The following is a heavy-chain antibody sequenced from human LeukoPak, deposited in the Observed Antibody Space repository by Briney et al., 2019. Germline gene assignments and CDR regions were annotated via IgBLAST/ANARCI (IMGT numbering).Heavy chain of an antibody. CDR2: IYYSGST. CDR1: GGSISSYY. CDR3: AREAYYYDSSGYSYPSFDY. Sequence: SETLSLTCTVSGGSISSYYWSWIRQPPGKGLEWIGYIYYSGSTNYNPSLKSRVTISVDTSKYQFSLKLSSVTAADTAVYYCAREAYYYDSSGYSYPSFDYWGQGTLVTVSS. V-gene: IGHV4-59*01. J-gene: IGHJ4*02. D-gene: IGHD3-22*01.